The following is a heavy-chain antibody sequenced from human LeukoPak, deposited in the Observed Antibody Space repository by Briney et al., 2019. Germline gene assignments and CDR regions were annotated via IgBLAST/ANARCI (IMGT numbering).Heavy chain of an antibody. Sequence: GGSLRLSCAASGFTFSSYSMNRVRQAPGKGLVWVSRIDGGGSTTNYADPVKGRFSISRDNAKSTLYLQMNSLRAEDTAVYYCARGPGSSGGAYVGDYWGHGTLVTVSS. CDR3: ARGPGSSGGAYVGDY. D-gene: IGHD3-22*01. CDR1: GFTFSSYS. CDR2: IDGGGSTT. V-gene: IGHV3-74*01. J-gene: IGHJ4*01.